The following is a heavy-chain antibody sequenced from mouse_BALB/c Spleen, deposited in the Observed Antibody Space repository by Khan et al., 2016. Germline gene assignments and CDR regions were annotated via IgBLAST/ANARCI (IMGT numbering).Heavy chain of an antibody. CDR2: ISDGGSYT. D-gene: IGHD2-4*01. V-gene: IGHV5-4*02. CDR1: GFTFSDYY. J-gene: IGHJ3*01. Sequence: EVELVESGGGLVKPGGSLKLSCAASGFTFSDYYMYWVRQTPEKRLEWVATISDGGSYTYYPDSVKGRFTISRDNAKNTLYLQMSSLKSEATAMYYCAREGLRRGFAYWGQGTLVTVSA. CDR3: AREGLRRGFAY.